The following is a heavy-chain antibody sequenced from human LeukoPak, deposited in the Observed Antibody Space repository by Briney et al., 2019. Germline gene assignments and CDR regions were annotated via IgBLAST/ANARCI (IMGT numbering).Heavy chain of an antibody. CDR3: ATSIIIPAY. J-gene: IGHJ4*02. V-gene: IGHV1-2*02. D-gene: IGHD2-2*01. CDR2: INPNSGGT. Sequence: GASVKVSCKVSGYTCTELSMHWVRQAPGQGLEWMGWINPNSGGTNYAQKFQGRVTMTRDTSISTAYMELSRLRSDDTAVYYCATSIIIPAYWGQGTLVTVSS. CDR1: GYTCTELS.